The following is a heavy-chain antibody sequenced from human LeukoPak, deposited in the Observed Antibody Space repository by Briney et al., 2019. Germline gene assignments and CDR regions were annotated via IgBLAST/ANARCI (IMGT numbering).Heavy chain of an antibody. Sequence: SVKVSCKASGGTFSSYAISWVRQAPGQGLEWMGGIIPIFGTANYAQKFQGRVTITADESTSTAYMELSSLRSEDTAVYYCARERKEQQLASDAFDIWGQGTMVTVSS. J-gene: IGHJ3*02. CDR2: IIPIFGTA. D-gene: IGHD6-13*01. V-gene: IGHV1-69*01. CDR1: GGTFSSYA. CDR3: ARERKEQQLASDAFDI.